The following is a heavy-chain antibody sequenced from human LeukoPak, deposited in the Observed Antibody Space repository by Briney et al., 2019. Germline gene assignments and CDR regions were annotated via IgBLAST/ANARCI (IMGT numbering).Heavy chain of an antibody. Sequence: GGSLRLSCAASGFTFSSYGMHWVRQAPGKGLEWVAFIRYDGSNKYYADSVKGRFTISRDNSKNTLYLQMNSLRAEDTAVYYCAKDSTLQWLVPGYYFDYWGQGTLVTVSS. CDR1: GFTFSSYG. J-gene: IGHJ4*02. CDR2: IRYDGSNK. CDR3: AKDSTLQWLVPGYYFDY. D-gene: IGHD6-19*01. V-gene: IGHV3-30*02.